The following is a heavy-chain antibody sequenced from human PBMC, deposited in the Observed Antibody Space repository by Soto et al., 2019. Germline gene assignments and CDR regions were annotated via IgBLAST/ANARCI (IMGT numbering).Heavy chain of an antibody. V-gene: IGHV4-59*01. J-gene: IGHJ5*02. CDR2: IYYSGKT. CDR3: AGVGNWRDELGS. Sequence: QVQLQESGPGLVKPSETLSLTCTVSGGSISSYYWSWIRQPPGKGLEWIGYIYYSGKTYYNPSLNSRGSISVATSKNQCCLKLTSVTAADTAVYYCAGVGNWRDELGSWGQGALVTVSS. CDR1: GGSISSYY. D-gene: IGHD5-18*01.